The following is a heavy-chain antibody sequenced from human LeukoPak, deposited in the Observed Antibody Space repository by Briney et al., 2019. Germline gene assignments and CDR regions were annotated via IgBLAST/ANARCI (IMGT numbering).Heavy chain of an antibody. CDR3: ARDENGYVWGSFRA. CDR1: GFTFDDYV. CDR2: INWNGDST. V-gene: IGHV3-20*04. J-gene: IGHJ5*02. Sequence: GGSLRLSCAASGFTFDDYVMSWVRQAPGKGLEWVSGINWNGDSTGYADSVQGRFTISRDNAKNSLYLQMNSLRAEDTAVYYCARDENGYVWGSFRAWGQGTLVTVSS. D-gene: IGHD3-16*02.